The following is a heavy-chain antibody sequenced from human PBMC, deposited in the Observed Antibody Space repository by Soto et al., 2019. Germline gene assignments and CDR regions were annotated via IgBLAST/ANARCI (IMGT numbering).Heavy chain of an antibody. CDR1: GGSISSYD. V-gene: IGHV4-59*01. J-gene: IGHJ5*02. CDR2: IYYNGDT. CDR3: ARVVTAIQDWFDP. D-gene: IGHD2-21*02. Sequence: SETLSLTCTVSGGSISSYDWSWIRQPPGKGLEWIAYIYYNGDTIYNPSLKSRVTISIDTSKNQFSLKLSSVTTADTAVYYCARVVTAIQDWFDPWGQGTLLTVSS.